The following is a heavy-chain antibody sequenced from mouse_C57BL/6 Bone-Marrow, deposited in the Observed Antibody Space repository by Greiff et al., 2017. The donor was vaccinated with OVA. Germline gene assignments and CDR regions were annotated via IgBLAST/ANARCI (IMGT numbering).Heavy chain of an antibody. V-gene: IGHV6-3*01. D-gene: IGHD1-1*01. CDR3: TSPYYGSSHDY. CDR2: IRLKSGNYAT. Sequence: EVKLVESGGGLVQPGGSMKLSCVASGFTFSNYWMNWVRQSPEKGLEWVAQIRLKSGNYATHYAESVKGRFTISRDDSKSSVYLQMNNRRAEDTGIYYCTSPYYGSSHDYWGQGTTLTVSS. J-gene: IGHJ2*01. CDR1: GFTFSNYW.